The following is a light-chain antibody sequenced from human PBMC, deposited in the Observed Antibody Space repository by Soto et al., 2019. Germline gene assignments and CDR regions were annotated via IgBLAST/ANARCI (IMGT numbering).Light chain of an antibody. CDR2: GVS. J-gene: IGKJ5*01. CDR3: QQRSHWPPIT. Sequence: EIVLTQSPGTLSLSPGERATLSCRASQSVSSSYLAWYPQKPGQAPRLLIHGVSTRATGIPDRFSGSGSGTDFTLTISRLEPDDSAVYYCQQRSHWPPITFGQGTRLEI. CDR1: QSVSSSY. V-gene: IGKV3D-20*02.